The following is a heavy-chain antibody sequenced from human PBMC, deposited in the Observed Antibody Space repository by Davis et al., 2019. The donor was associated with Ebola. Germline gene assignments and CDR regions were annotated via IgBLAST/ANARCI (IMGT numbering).Heavy chain of an antibody. CDR2: ISWNSGSI. D-gene: IGHD2-21*01. CDR3: AKVNYCGGDCSYFDY. CDR1: GFTFSSYE. V-gene: IGHV3-9*01. Sequence: GGSLRLSCAASGFTFSSYEMNWVRQAPGKGLEWVSGISWNSGSIGYADSVKGRFTISRDNAKNSLYLQMNSLRAEDTALYYCAKVNYCGGDCSYFDYWGQGTLVTVSS. J-gene: IGHJ4*02.